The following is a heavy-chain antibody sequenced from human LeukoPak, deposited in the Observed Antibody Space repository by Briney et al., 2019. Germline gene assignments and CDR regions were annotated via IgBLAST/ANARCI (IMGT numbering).Heavy chain of an antibody. V-gene: IGHV3-74*01. CDR3: AKGGYCSATRCYVGKGMDD. CDR1: GFTFSSYA. CDR2: VKSDGSST. Sequence: QTGGSLRLSCAASGFTFSSYAMHWVRQAPGKGLVWVSRVKSDGSSTSYADSVKGRFTISRDNSKNTVSLQVNSLRAEDTAAYYCAKGGYCSATRCYVGKGMDDWGQGTLVTVSS. D-gene: IGHD2-2*01. J-gene: IGHJ4*02.